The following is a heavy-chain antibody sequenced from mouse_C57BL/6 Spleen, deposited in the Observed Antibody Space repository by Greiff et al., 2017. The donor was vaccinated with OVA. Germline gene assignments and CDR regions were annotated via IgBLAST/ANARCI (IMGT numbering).Heavy chain of an antibody. CDR3: TRSTTVVAVHYYAMDC. V-gene: IGHV1-15*01. Sequence: VQLQQSGAELVRPGASVTLSCKASGYTFTDYEMHWVKQTPVHGLEWIGAIDPETGGTAYNQKFKGKAILTADKSSGTAYMKLRSLTSEDSAVYYCTRSTTVVAVHYYAMDCWGQGTSVTVSS. CDR2: IDPETGGT. D-gene: IGHD1-1*01. J-gene: IGHJ4*01. CDR1: GYTFTDYE.